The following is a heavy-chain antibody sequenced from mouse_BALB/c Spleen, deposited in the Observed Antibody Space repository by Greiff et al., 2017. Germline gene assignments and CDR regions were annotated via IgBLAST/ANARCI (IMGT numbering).Heavy chain of an antibody. CDR3: AREGKNDFTWCAY. V-gene: IGHV5-9-4*01. CDR2: ISSGGSYT. CDR1: GFTFSSYA. D-gene: IGHD2-4*01. Sequence: VQLQESGGGLVKPGGSLKLSCAASGFTFSSYAMSWVRQSPEKRLEWVAEISSGGSYTYYPDTVTGRFTISRDNAKNTLYLEMSSLRSEDTAMYYCAREGKNDFTWCAYWGQGTLVTVSA. J-gene: IGHJ3*01.